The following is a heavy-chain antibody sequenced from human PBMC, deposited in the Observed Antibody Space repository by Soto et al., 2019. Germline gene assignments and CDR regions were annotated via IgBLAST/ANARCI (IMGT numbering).Heavy chain of an antibody. V-gene: IGHV2-5*02. CDR2: IYWDDDQ. CDR1: GFSLSGDGVG. CDR3: APAFGGTCGPKVPFDI. Sequence: QITLKESGPTLVKPTQSLTLTCTVSGFSLSGDGVGVGWIRQPPGKALEWLALIYWDDDQRYSPSLKTRLTITKEPSKNQVAQPMTNMDLVDTAIYYCAPAFGGTCGPKVPFDIWGQGTVVTVS. J-gene: IGHJ3*02. D-gene: IGHD3-3*02.